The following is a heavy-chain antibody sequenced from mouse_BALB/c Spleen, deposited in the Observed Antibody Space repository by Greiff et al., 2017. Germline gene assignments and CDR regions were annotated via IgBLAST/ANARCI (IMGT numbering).Heavy chain of an antibody. J-gene: IGHJ4*01. CDR3: ARRGYRYDVDYAMDY. D-gene: IGHD2-14*01. CDR2: INPSNGRT. V-gene: IGHV1S81*02. Sequence: VQLQQPGAELVKPGASVKLSCKASGYTFTSYWMHWVKQRPGQGLEWIGEINPSNGRTNYNEKFKSKATLTVDKSSSTAYMQLSSLTSEDSAVYYCARRGYRYDVDYAMDYWGQGTSVTVSS. CDR1: GYTFTSYW.